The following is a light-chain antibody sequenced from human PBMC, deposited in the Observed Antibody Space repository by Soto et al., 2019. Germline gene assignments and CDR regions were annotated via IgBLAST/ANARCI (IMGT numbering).Light chain of an antibody. CDR1: SRDVGGSNY. CDR2: EVN. V-gene: IGLV2-14*01. J-gene: IGLJ1*01. Sequence: QSALIQPASVSGSPGQSITISCTGTSRDVGGSNYVSWYQHHPHRAPKLLIYEVNYRPSGVSSRFSGSKSGNTASLTISGLPAEDEADYYCSSYTSSNLFEVFGVGNTVPV. CDR3: SSYTSSNLFEV.